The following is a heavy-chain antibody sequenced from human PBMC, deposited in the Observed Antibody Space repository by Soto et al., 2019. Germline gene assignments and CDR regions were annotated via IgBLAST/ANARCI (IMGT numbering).Heavy chain of an antibody. CDR1: GFTFSSYA. CDR2: ISGSGGST. J-gene: IGHJ4*02. Sequence: GGSLRLSCAASGFTFSSYAMSWVRQAPGKGLEWVSAISGSGGSTYYADSVKGRFTISRDNSKNTLYLQMNSLRAEDTAVYYCAKDVDYGGNSLYYFDYWGQGTLVTVSS. D-gene: IGHD4-17*01. V-gene: IGHV3-23*01. CDR3: AKDVDYGGNSLYYFDY.